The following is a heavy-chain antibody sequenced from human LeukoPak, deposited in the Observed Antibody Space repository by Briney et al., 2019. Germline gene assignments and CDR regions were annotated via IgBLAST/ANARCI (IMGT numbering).Heavy chain of an antibody. Sequence: ASVKVSCKASGGTFSSYAISWVRQAPGQGLEWMGGIIPIFGTANYAQKFQGRVTITVDESTSTAYMELSSLRSEDTAVYYCARGTFYDYYYYYYYMDVWGKGTTVTISS. J-gene: IGHJ6*03. CDR3: ARGTFYDYYYYYYYMDV. V-gene: IGHV1-69*13. CDR1: GGTFSSYA. CDR2: IIPIFGTA. D-gene: IGHD5/OR15-5a*01.